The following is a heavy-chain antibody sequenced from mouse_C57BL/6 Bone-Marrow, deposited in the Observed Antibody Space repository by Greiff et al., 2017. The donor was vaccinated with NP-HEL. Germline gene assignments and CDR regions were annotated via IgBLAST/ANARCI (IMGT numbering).Heavy chain of an antibody. CDR2: INPYNGGT. D-gene: IGHD1-1*01. CDR1: GYTFTDYY. Sequence: EVQVVESGPVLVKPGASVKMSCKASGYTFTDYYMNWVKQSHGKSLEWIGVINPYNGGTSYNQKFKGKATLTVDKSSSTAYMELNSLTSEDSAVYYCARTITTVVDYWGQGTTLTVSS. V-gene: IGHV1-19*01. CDR3: ARTITTVVDY. J-gene: IGHJ2*01.